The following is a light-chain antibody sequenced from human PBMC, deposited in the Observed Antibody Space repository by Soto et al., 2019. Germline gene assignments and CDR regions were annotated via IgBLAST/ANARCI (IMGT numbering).Light chain of an antibody. Sequence: DIQMTQYPSSLSASVGDRVTITCQASQNINNYLNWYQQKPGKAPKLLIYKASTLKSGVPSRFSGSGSGTEFTLTISSLQSEDFAVYYCHQNNKWPLLTFGGGTKVDIK. CDR3: HQNNKWPLLT. CDR1: QNINNY. J-gene: IGKJ4*01. CDR2: KAS. V-gene: IGKV1-5*03.